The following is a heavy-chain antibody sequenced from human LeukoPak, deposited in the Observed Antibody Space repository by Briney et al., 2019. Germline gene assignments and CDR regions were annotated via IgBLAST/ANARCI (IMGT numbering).Heavy chain of an antibody. Sequence: PGGSLRLSCAASGFTVSSNYMSWVRQAPGKGLEWVSVIYSGGSTYYADSVKGRFTISRHNSKNTLYLQMNSLRAEDTAVYYCARDGGRYCSGGSCYSDWGQGTLVTVSS. D-gene: IGHD2-15*01. CDR2: IYSGGST. V-gene: IGHV3-53*01. CDR1: GFTVSSNY. J-gene: IGHJ4*02. CDR3: ARDGGRYCSGGSCYSD.